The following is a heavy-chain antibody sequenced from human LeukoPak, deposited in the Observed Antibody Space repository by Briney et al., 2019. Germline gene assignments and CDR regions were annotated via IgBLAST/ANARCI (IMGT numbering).Heavy chain of an antibody. V-gene: IGHV4-59*01. J-gene: IGHJ4*02. D-gene: IGHD3-22*01. Sequence: SETLSLTCTVSGGSISSYYWSWIRQPPGKGLEWIGYIYYSGSTNYNPSLKSRVTISVDTSKNQFSLKLSSVTAADTAVYYCAGEGVSSGFFDYWGQGTLVTVSS. CDR3: AGEGVSSGFFDY. CDR2: IYYSGST. CDR1: GGSISSYY.